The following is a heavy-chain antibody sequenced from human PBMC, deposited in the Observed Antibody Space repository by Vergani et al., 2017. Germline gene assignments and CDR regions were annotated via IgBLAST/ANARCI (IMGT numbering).Heavy chain of an antibody. V-gene: IGHV4-39*07. CDR1: GGSISSSSYY. Sequence: QLQLQESGPGLVKPSETLSLTCTVSGGSISSSSYYWGWIRQPPGKGLGWIGSIYYSGSTYYNPSLKSRVTISVDTSKNQFSLKLSSVTAADTAVYYCARLRRGIAAALNYFDYWGQGTLVTVSS. CDR3: ARLRRGIAAALNYFDY. D-gene: IGHD6-13*01. J-gene: IGHJ4*02. CDR2: IYYSGST.